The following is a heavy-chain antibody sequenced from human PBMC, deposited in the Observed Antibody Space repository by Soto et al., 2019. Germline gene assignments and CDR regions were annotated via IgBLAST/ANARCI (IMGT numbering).Heavy chain of an antibody. CDR3: AREILMTTVTPANYYYYMDV. D-gene: IGHD4-4*01. V-gene: IGHV3-64*01. CDR2: ISSNGGST. Sequence: PGVSLRLSWAASELTFSSYAMRCVRQAPGKGLEYVSAISSNGGSTYYANSVKGRFTISRDNSKNTLYLQMGSLRAEDMAVYYCAREILMTTVTPANYYYYMDVWGKGTTVTVSS. J-gene: IGHJ6*03. CDR1: ELTFSSYA.